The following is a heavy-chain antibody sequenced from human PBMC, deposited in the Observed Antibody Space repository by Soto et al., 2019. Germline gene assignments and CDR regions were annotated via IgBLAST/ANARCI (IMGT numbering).Heavy chain of an antibody. J-gene: IGHJ4*02. V-gene: IGHV4-4*07. CDR3: AREGSYSAYNFAHGIQLWSFDF. Sequence: SETLSLTSTVSGGSINTFYWSWVRQPAGKGLEWIGRIFSSGSTSFNPSLESRVAMSVDTSKNHFSLNLSSVTAADMAVYYCAREGSYSAYNFAHGIQLWSFDFWGQGALVTVSS. D-gene: IGHD5-12*01. CDR2: IFSSGST. CDR1: GGSINTFY.